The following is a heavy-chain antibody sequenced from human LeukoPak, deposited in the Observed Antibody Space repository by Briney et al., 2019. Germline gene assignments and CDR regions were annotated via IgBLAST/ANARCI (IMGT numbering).Heavy chain of an antibody. CDR2: ISYDGSNK. CDR1: GFTFSSYA. V-gene: IGHV3-30-3*01. D-gene: IGHD3-16*01. J-gene: IGHJ3*02. Sequence: GGSLRLSCAASGFTFSSYAMHWVRQAPGKGLEWVAVISYDGSNKYYADSVKGRFTTSRDNSKNTLYLQMNSLRAEDTAVYYCARDGGYAFDIWGQGTMVTVSS. CDR3: ARDGGYAFDI.